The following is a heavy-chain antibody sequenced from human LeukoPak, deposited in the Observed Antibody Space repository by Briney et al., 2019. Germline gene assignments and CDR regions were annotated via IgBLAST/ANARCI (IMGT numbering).Heavy chain of an antibody. CDR2: ISSSGSNI. CDR3: ARGAYRDGYFDY. Sequence: GGSLRLSCAASGFTFSSYEMNWVRQAPGKGLEWVSYISSSGSNIYYADSVKGRFTISRDNAKNSLYLQMNSLRAEDTAVYYCARGAYRDGYFDYWGQGTLVTVSS. D-gene: IGHD5-24*01. CDR1: GFTFSSYE. J-gene: IGHJ4*02. V-gene: IGHV3-48*03.